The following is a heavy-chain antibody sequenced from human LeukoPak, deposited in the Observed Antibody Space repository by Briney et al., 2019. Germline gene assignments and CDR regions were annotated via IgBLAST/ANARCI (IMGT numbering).Heavy chain of an antibody. CDR2: INHSGST. Sequence: SETLSLTCAVYGGSFSGYYWSWIRQPPGKGLEWIGEINHSGSTNYNPSLKSRVTISVDTSKNQFSLKLSSVTAADTAVYYCARDRATVVTGHGYYYYGMDVWGQGTTVTVSS. J-gene: IGHJ6*02. V-gene: IGHV4-34*01. CDR3: ARDRATVVTGHGYYYYGMDV. D-gene: IGHD4-23*01. CDR1: GGSFSGYY.